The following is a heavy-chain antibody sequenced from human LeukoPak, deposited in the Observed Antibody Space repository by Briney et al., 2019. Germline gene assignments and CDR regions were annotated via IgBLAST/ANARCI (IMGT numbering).Heavy chain of an antibody. CDR3: ARLHGGKGQYYFDY. CDR2: VYSSGNT. V-gene: IGHV4-4*09. Sequence: PSETLSLTCTVSGGSISSYYWSWLRQPPGKGQEWIGYVYSSGNTNYNPSLKTRVTISVDTSMNQFSLNLSSVTAADTAAYYCARLHGGKGQYYFDYWGQGTLVTVSS. D-gene: IGHD4-23*01. CDR1: GGSISSYY. J-gene: IGHJ4*02.